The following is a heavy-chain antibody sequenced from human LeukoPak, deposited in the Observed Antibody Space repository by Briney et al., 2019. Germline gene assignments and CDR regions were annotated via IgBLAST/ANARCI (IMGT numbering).Heavy chain of an antibody. D-gene: IGHD2-21*02. V-gene: IGHV4-59*01. Sequence: PSETLSLTCTVSGGSISSYYWSWIRQPPGNGLEWIGYIYYSGSTNYNPSLKSRVTISVDTSKNQFSLKLSSVTAADTAVYYCARTQDTYCGGDCFTFDYWGQGTLVTVSS. CDR2: IYYSGST. CDR1: GGSISSYY. CDR3: ARTQDTYCGGDCFTFDY. J-gene: IGHJ4*02.